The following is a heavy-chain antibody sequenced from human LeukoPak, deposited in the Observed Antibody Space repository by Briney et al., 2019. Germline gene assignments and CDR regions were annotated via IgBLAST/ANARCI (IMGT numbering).Heavy chain of an antibody. J-gene: IGHJ6*02. CDR2: INAGNGNT. D-gene: IGHD2-2*01. V-gene: IGHV1-3*01. Sequence: ASVKVSCKASGFTFTSYAMHWVRQAPGQRLEWMGWINAGNGNTKYSQKFQGRVTITRDTSASTAYMELSSLRSEDTAVYYCARDPIVVVPAATYYFGMDVWGQGTTVTVSS. CDR3: ARDPIVVVPAATYYFGMDV. CDR1: GFTFTSYA.